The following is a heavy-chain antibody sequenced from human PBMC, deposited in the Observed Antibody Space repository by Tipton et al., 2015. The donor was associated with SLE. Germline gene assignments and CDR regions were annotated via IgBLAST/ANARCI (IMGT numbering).Heavy chain of an antibody. J-gene: IGHJ5*02. Sequence: TLSLTCTVSGGSLNNHFCSWIRQSAGKGLEWFGRVSPSGGTNYNPSLKSRVTLSVDTSNNQFSLNLSSLTAADTAVYYCVRDKWGEYYPSTGYFWSFDPWGQGILVTVSS. CDR3: VRDKWGEYYPSTGYFWSFDP. CDR1: GGSLNNHF. V-gene: IGHV4-4*07. CDR2: VSPSGGT. D-gene: IGHD3-9*01.